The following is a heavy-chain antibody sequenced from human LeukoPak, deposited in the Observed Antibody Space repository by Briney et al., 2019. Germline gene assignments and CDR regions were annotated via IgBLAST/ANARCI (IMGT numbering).Heavy chain of an antibody. Sequence: ASVKVSCKASGYTFTSYGISWVRQAPGQGLEWMGWISPYNGNTNYAQKLQGRVTMTTDTSTSTAYMELRSLRSDDTAVYYCARDANYYDSSGHYGWFDPWGQGTLVTVSS. CDR2: ISPYNGNT. CDR1: GYTFTSYG. J-gene: IGHJ5*02. V-gene: IGHV1-18*01. D-gene: IGHD3-22*01. CDR3: ARDANYYDSSGHYGWFDP.